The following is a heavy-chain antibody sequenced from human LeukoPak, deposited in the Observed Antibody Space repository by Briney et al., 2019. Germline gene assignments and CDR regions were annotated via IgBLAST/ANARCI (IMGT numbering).Heavy chain of an antibody. Sequence: SETLSLTCAVYGGSFSGHYWTWVRQSPGKGLEWIGEINQSGGTNYNPSVESRFTISVDTSKNQFSLTVTSVTAADTALYYCARRRDWNDVLDYWGQGTLVTVSS. CDR3: ARRRDWNDVLDY. J-gene: IGHJ4*02. D-gene: IGHD1-1*01. CDR2: INQSGGT. CDR1: GGSFSGHY. V-gene: IGHV4-34*01.